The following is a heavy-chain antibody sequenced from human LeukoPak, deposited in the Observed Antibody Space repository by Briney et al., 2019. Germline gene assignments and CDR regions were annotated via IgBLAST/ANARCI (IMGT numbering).Heavy chain of an antibody. CDR2: IKQDGSEK. J-gene: IGHJ6*04. Sequence: GGSLRLSCAASGFTFSSYWMSWVRQAPGKGLEWVANIKQDGSEKYYVDSVKGRFTISRDNAKNSLYLQMNSLRAEDTAVYYCAREGSGWYWSYYYYGMDVWGKGTTVTVSS. D-gene: IGHD6-19*01. CDR1: GFTFSSYW. V-gene: IGHV3-7*03. CDR3: AREGSGWYWSYYYYGMDV.